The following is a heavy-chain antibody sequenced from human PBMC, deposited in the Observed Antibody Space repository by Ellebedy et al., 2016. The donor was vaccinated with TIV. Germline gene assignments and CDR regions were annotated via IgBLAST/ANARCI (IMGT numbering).Heavy chain of an antibody. CDR3: ATDGSYGDYLFPQHAFVF. D-gene: IGHD4-17*01. J-gene: IGHJ3*01. V-gene: IGHV3-7*01. CDR1: GFSFSSYW. CDR2: IRVDGNEK. Sequence: GESLKISCAASGFSFSSYWMSWVRQAPGKGLEWVANIRVDGNEKYYVDSVKGRLTISRDNAKNSLYLQMNSLRVEDTALYYCATDGSYGDYLFPQHAFVFWGQGTMVTVSS.